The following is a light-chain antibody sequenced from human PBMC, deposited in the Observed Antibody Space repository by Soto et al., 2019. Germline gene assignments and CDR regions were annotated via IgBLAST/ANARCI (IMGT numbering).Light chain of an antibody. CDR3: QPYGSLPPRT. V-gene: IGKV3-20*01. CDR2: GAS. CDR1: QSVSSSY. J-gene: IGKJ1*01. Sequence: EIVLTQSPGTLSLSPGERATLSCRASQSVSSSYLAWYQQKPGQAPRLLIYGASSRATGIPDRFSGSGSGTGFTLPISRPEPEVVAVSYSQPYGSLPPRTFGQGPQVEIK.